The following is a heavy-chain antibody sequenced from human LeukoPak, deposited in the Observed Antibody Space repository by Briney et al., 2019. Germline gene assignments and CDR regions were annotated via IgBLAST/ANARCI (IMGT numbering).Heavy chain of an antibody. CDR1: GYTFRIHD. CDR2: VSPKTGRT. D-gene: IGHD1-1*01. V-gene: IGHV1-8*01. Sequence: GASVKVSCKASGYTFRIHDINWVRQAPGQGLEWMGWVSPKTGRTGYAQKFQGRVYMTTNASLSTAYMELSSLRSDDTAVYFCARGSERNDGWFDPWGQGTLVTVSS. CDR3: ARGSERNDGWFDP. J-gene: IGHJ5*02.